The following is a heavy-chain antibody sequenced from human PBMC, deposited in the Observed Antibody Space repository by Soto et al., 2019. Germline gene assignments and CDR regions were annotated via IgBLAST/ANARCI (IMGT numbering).Heavy chain of an antibody. J-gene: IGHJ6*02. CDR3: AKGPRAKGDGSGYYYYGMDV. V-gene: IGHV3-23*01. CDR1: GFTFSSYA. Sequence: GGSLRLSCAASGFTFSSYAMSWVRQAPGKGLEWVSAISGSGGSTYYADSVKGRFTISRDNSKNTLYLQMNSLRAEDTAVYYCAKGPRAKGDGSGYYYYGMDVWGQGTTVTVSS. D-gene: IGHD3-10*01. CDR2: ISGSGGST.